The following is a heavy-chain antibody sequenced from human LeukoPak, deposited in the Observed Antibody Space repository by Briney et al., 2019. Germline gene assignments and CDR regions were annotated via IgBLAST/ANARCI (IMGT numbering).Heavy chain of an antibody. CDR3: ARASYSYDISGWVPFDY. J-gene: IGHJ4*02. D-gene: IGHD3-22*01. CDR1: GYSISTGYY. V-gene: IGHV4-38-2*01. CDR2: LDHSGST. Sequence: SETLSLTCSVSGYSISTGYYWGWIRQPPGKGLEHIGSLDHSGSTYYNPSLKSRVTISLDTSENQFSLRLSSVTAADTAVYYCARASYSYDISGWVPFDYWGQGTLVTVSS.